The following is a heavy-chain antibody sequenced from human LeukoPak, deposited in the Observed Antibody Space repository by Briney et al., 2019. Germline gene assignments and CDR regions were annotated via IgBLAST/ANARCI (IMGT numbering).Heavy chain of an antibody. V-gene: IGHV1-2*06. D-gene: IGHD2-21*02. CDR3: ARDFPIVVVTGGDY. CDR1: GYTFTGYY. CDR2: INPNSGGT. Sequence: ASVKVSCKASGYTFTGYYMHWMRQAPGQGLEWMGRINPNSGGTNYAQKFQGRVTMTRDTSISTAYKELSRLRSDDTAVYYCARDFPIVVVTGGDYWGQGTLVTVSS. J-gene: IGHJ4*02.